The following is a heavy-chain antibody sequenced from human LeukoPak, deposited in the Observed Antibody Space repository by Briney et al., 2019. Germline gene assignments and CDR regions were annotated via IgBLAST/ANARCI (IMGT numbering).Heavy chain of an antibody. CDR1: GGSFSGYY. J-gene: IGHJ3*02. D-gene: IGHD6-19*01. CDR2: INHSGST. V-gene: IGHV4-34*01. Sequence: SETLSLTCAVYGGSFSGYYWSWIRQPPGKGLEWIGEINHSGSTNYNPSLKSRVTISVDTSKNQFSLKLSSVTAADTAVYYRARDSSGWYPHDAFDIWGQGTMVTVSS. CDR3: ARDSSGWYPHDAFDI.